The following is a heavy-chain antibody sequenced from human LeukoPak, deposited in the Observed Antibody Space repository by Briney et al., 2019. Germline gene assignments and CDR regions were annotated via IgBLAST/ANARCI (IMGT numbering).Heavy chain of an antibody. D-gene: IGHD2-15*01. J-gene: IGHJ3*02. CDR3: ARPTSRYCSGGSCHSDAFDT. V-gene: IGHV3-30-3*01. CDR2: ISYDGSNK. Sequence: PGGSLRLSCAASGLTFSSYAMHWVSQAPGKGLEWVAVISYDGSNKYYADSVKGRFTISRDNSKNTLYLQMNSLRAEDTAVYYCARPTSRYCSGGSCHSDAFDTWGQGTMVTVSS. CDR1: GLTFSSYA.